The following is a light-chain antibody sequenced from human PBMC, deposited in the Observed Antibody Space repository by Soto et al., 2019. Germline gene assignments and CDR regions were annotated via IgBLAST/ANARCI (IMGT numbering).Light chain of an antibody. CDR3: QEYYTYPSWT. Sequence: AIRMTQSPSSFSASTGDRVTITCRASQYIGSYLAWYQQKPGKAPKLLIYATSTLQSGVPSRFSGSGSGTDFTLTISGLESEDLATYYCQEYYTYPSWTFGQGTKVEI. CDR1: QYIGSY. CDR2: ATS. V-gene: IGKV1-8*01. J-gene: IGKJ1*01.